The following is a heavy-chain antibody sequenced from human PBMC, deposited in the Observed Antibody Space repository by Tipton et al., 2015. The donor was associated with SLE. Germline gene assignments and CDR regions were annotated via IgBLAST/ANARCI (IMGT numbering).Heavy chain of an antibody. CDR3: ARHIWGGYDAFDV. CDR1: GGSISSGSSY. J-gene: IGHJ3*01. V-gene: IGHV4-61*09. CDR2: VFYTGRT. D-gene: IGHD3-16*01. Sequence: TLSLTCTVSGGSISSGSSYWSWIRQPAGEGLEWIGYVFYTGRTSYNSSLMSRVTISIDTSYNQLSLRLTTVTAADTAVYYCARHIWGGYDAFDVWGHGALVTVSS.